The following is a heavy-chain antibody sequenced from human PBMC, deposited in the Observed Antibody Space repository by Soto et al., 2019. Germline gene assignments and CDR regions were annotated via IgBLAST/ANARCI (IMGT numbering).Heavy chain of an antibody. CDR2: ISYDGSNK. CDR1: GFTFSSYG. Sequence: QVQLVESGGGVVQPGRSLRLSCAASGFTFSSYGMHWVRQAPGKGLEWVAVISYDGSNKYYADSVKGRFTISRDNSKNTLYLQMNSLRAEDKAVYYCAKDPRIAVAGTRYYYYYGMDVWGQGTTVTVSS. V-gene: IGHV3-30*18. J-gene: IGHJ6*02. D-gene: IGHD6-19*01. CDR3: AKDPRIAVAGTRYYYYYGMDV.